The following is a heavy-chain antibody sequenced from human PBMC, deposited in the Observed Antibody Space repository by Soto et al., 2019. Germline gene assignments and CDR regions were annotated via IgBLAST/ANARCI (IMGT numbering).Heavy chain of an antibody. CDR2: ISYDGSNK. Sequence: GGSLRLSCAASGFTFSSYGMHWVRQAPGKGLEWVAVISYDGSNKYYADSVKGRFTISRDNSKNTLYLQMSSLRAEDTAVYYCVKDGSSGWPYYYDMDVWGQGTTVTVSS. V-gene: IGHV3-30*18. CDR1: GFTFSSYG. CDR3: VKDGSSGWPYYYDMDV. D-gene: IGHD6-19*01. J-gene: IGHJ6*02.